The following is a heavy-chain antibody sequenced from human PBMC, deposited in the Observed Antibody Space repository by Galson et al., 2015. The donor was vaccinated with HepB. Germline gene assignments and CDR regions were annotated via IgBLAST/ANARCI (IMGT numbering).Heavy chain of an antibody. J-gene: IGHJ4*02. Sequence: SLRLSCAASGFTFRNYGMHWVRQAPGKGLEWVAVIWNDGSKIYYTDSVKGRFTVSRDNSNNTLYLQMSGLRAEDTAVYYCTRDQGLGIFGVIISYFDYWGQGTLVTVSS. CDR2: IWNDGSKI. CDR3: TRDQGLGIFGVIISYFDY. V-gene: IGHV3-33*01. CDR1: GFTFRNYG. D-gene: IGHD3-3*01.